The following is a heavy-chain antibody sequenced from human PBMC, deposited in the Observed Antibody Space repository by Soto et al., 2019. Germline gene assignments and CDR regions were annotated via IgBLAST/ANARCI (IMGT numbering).Heavy chain of an antibody. J-gene: IGHJ5*01. CDR1: GYTFNDYA. D-gene: IGHD2-15*01. CDR2: IGVSIGHT. CDR3: AKGSYCSGGTCTNWFDS. V-gene: IGHV1-18*01. Sequence: QLVQSGAEVQQPGASVKVSCKTSGYTFNDYAIAWVRQAPGQGLAWVGWIGVSIGHTNFAQSFQGRVTLTTDRSTTTAYMELRSLRSDDTAVYYCAKGSYCSGGTCTNWFDSWGQGTLVTVSS.